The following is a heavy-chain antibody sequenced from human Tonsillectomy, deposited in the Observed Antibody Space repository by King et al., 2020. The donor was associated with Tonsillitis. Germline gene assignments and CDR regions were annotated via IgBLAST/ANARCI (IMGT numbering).Heavy chain of an antibody. CDR2: IYTSGST. CDR3: ARGYYTRGFYCDF. CDR1: GGSISSGSHY. V-gene: IGHV4-61*02. J-gene: IGHJ4*02. D-gene: IGHD3-3*01. Sequence: QLQESGPGLVKPSQTLSLTCTVSGGSISSGSHYWSWIRQPAGKGLEWIGRIYTSGSTNYNPSLKSRVTISVDTSKNQFSLKLSSVTAADTAVYYCARGYYTRGFYCDFWGQGTLVTVSS.